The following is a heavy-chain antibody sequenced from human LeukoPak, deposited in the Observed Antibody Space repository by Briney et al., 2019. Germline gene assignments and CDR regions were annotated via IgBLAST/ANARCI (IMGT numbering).Heavy chain of an antibody. CDR2: IYSTGST. D-gene: IGHD6-19*01. CDR1: DGSISDYY. V-gene: IGHV4-59*01. CDR3: ASGWTFDI. Sequence: SETLSLTCTVSDGSISDYYWSWIRQPPGKELEWIGYIYSTGSTNYNPSLKSRVTISVDTSKNQFSLKLSSVTAADTAMYYCASGWTFDIWGQGTMVTVSS. J-gene: IGHJ3*02.